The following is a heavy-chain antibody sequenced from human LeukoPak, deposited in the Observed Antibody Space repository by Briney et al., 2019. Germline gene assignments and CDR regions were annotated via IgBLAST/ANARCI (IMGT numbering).Heavy chain of an antibody. V-gene: IGHV4-34*01. CDR2: INHSGST. CDR3: ARDFYAVGWFDY. CDR1: GGSLCGDY. J-gene: IGHJ4*02. Sequence: SETLSLTCAVYGGSLCGDYWSWIRHPPGKGLEWIGEINHSGSTNYNPSLKSRVTISVDTSKNQFSLKLSSVTAADTAVYYCARDFYAVGWFDYWGQGTLVTVSS. D-gene: IGHD2/OR15-2a*01.